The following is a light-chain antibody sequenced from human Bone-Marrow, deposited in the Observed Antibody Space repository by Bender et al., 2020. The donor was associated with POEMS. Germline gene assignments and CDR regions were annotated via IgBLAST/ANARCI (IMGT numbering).Light chain of an antibody. CDR1: SSNTGSGYD. J-gene: IGLJ3*02. CDR3: QSYDNSLGGWV. CDR2: GYN. V-gene: IGLV1-40*01. Sequence: QSVLTQPPSVSGAPGHRVTISCTGSSSNTGSGYDINWYQHLPGTAPKLLIYGYNNRPSGVPDRFSGSKSGTSASLAITGLQAEDEGDDYYQSYDNSLGGWVFGGGTKLTVL.